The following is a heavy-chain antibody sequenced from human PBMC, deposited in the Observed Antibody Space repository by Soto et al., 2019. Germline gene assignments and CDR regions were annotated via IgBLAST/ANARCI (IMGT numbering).Heavy chain of an antibody. CDR3: AKDPPETGYYFDS. J-gene: IGHJ4*02. CDR2: ISYDGSNK. Sequence: GGSLRLSCAASGFTFRTYGMHWVRQPPGKGLEWVAFISYDGSNKYYADSVRGRFTISRDNSKNTLYLQMNSLRAEDTAVYYCAKDPPETGYYFDSWGQGTLVTVSS. D-gene: IGHD3-10*01. CDR1: GFTFRTYG. V-gene: IGHV3-30*18.